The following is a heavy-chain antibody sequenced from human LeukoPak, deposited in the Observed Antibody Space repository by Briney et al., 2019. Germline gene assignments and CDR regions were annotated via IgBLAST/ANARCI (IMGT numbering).Heavy chain of an antibody. CDR1: GFTFTSYE. J-gene: IGHJ4*02. Sequence: GGSLRLSCAASGFTFTSYEMNWVRQAPGKGLEWVSYISGSGDTTYYADSVKGRFTISRDNAKNSLYLQMNSLRAEDTAVYYCVKGGGNFDSWGQGTLVTVSS. V-gene: IGHV3-48*03. D-gene: IGHD1-26*01. CDR3: VKGGGNFDS. CDR2: ISGSGDTT.